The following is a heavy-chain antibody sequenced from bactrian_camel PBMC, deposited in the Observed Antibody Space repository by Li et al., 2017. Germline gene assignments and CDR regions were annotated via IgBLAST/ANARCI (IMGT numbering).Heavy chain of an antibody. CDR2: IYNGDSST. V-gene: IGHV3S42*01. CDR3: ATSKLDCYSAAWCYDLALDY. Sequence: VQLVESGGGLVQPGGSLTLSCAASGSTVDGPIMGWYRQAPGKGLEWVSAIYNGDSSTSYPDSMKARFTISSDNAKNTLYLQLDRLKTEDMAMYYCATSKLDCYSAAWCYDLALDYWGQGTQVTVS. D-gene: IGHD3*01. CDR1: GSTVDGPI. J-gene: IGHJ4*01.